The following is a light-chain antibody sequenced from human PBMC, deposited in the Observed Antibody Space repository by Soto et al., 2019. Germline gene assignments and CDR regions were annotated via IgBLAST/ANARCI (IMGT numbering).Light chain of an antibody. J-gene: IGLJ2*01. CDR1: SGHSSYI. V-gene: IGLV4-60*03. CDR2: LEGSGSY. CDR3: EAWDTNTRV. Sequence: QAVVTQSSSASASLGSSVKLTCTLSSGHSSYIIAWHQQQPGKAPRYLTKLEGSGSYNKGSGVPDRFSGSSSGADRYLTISNLQSEDEADYYCEAWDTNTRVFGGGTKLTVL.